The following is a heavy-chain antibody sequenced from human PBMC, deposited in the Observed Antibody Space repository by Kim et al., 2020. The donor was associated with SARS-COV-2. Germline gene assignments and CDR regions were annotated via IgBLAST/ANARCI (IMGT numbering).Heavy chain of an antibody. Sequence: GGSLILSCAASGFTFSTYWMHWVRQVPGKGLVWVSRINSDGSSTNYADSVKGRFTISRDNAKNTLYLQMNSLRVEDTAVYYCARGLLTGSSYTVNVWGQGTTVTVSS. CDR1: GFTFSTYW. CDR3: ARGLLTGSSYTVNV. D-gene: IGHD3-9*01. J-gene: IGHJ6*02. CDR2: INSDGSST. V-gene: IGHV3-74*01.